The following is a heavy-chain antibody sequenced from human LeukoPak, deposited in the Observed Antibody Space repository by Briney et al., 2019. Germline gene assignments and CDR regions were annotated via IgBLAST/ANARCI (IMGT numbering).Heavy chain of an antibody. V-gene: IGHV3-73*01. CDR3: TSTLDYYDSSGYYYDY. CDR1: GFTFSGSA. D-gene: IGHD3-22*01. J-gene: IGHJ4*02. Sequence: HPGGSLRFSCAASGFTFSGSAMHWVRQASGKGLEWVGRIRSKANSYATAYAASVKGRFTISRDDSKNTAYLQMNSLKTEDTAVYYCTSTLDYYDSSGYYYDYWGQGTLVTVSS. CDR2: IRSKANSYAT.